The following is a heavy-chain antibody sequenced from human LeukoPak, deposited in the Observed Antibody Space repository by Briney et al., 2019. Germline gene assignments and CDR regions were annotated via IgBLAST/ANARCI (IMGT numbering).Heavy chain of an antibody. J-gene: IGHJ5*02. Sequence: GASVKVSCKASGYTCTSYGISWVRQAPGQGLEWMGWISAYSGNTNYAQKLQGRVTMTTDTSTSTAYMELRSLRSDDTAVYYCARGELRHFDWLSGWFDPWGQGTLVTVSS. CDR2: ISAYSGNT. D-gene: IGHD3-9*01. CDR1: GYTCTSYG. V-gene: IGHV1-18*04. CDR3: ARGELRHFDWLSGWFDP.